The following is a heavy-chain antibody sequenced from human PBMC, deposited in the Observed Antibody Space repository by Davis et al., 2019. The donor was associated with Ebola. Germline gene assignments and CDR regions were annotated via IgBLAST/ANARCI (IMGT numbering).Heavy chain of an antibody. Sequence: ASVKVSCKASGYTFTSYGISWVRQAPGQGLEWMGWISAYNGNTNYAQKLQGRVTMTTDTSTSTAYMELRSLRSDDTAVYYCARGLHMVRGVITLYFGYWGQGTLVTVSS. CDR2: ISAYNGNT. V-gene: IGHV1-18*04. D-gene: IGHD3-10*01. CDR3: ARGLHMVRGVITLYFGY. CDR1: GYTFTSYG. J-gene: IGHJ4*02.